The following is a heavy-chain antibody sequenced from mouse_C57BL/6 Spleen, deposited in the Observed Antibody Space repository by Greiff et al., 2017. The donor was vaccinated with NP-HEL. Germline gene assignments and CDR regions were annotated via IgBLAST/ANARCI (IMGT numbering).Heavy chain of an antibody. CDR1: GYAFSSSW. D-gene: IGHD2-3*01. CDR2: IYPGDGDT. V-gene: IGHV1-82*01. CDR3: ARFYDGYLDY. Sequence: QVQLQQSGPELVKPGASVKISCKASGYAFSSSWMNWVKQRPGKGLEWIGRIYPGDGDTNYNGKFKGKATLTADKSSSTAYMQLSSLTSEYSAVYFCARFYDGYLDYWGQGTTLTVSS. J-gene: IGHJ2*01.